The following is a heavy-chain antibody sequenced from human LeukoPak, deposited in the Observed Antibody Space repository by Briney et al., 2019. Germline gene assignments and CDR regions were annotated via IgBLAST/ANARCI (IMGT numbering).Heavy chain of an antibody. D-gene: IGHD3-22*01. Sequence: ASVKVSCKASGYTFTSYYMHWVRQAPGQGLEWMGIINPSGGSTSYAQKFQGRVTMTRDTSTSTVYMELSSLRSEDTAVYYCARERVYYDGSGYKTAEYFQHWGQGTLVTVSS. CDR2: INPSGGST. J-gene: IGHJ1*01. CDR1: GYTFTSYY. CDR3: ARERVYYDGSGYKTAEYFQH. V-gene: IGHV1-46*01.